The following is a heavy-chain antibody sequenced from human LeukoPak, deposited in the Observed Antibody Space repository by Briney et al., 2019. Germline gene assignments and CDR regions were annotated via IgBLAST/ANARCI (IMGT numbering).Heavy chain of an antibody. D-gene: IGHD3-10*01. Sequence: PGGSLRLSCAASGFTFSSYWMSWVRQAPGKGLEWVANIKEDGSEKYYVDSVKGRFTISRDNAKNFLYLQMNSLRVEDTAVYYCARAGTSIRGIRVYWGQGTLVTVSS. J-gene: IGHJ4*02. V-gene: IGHV3-7*03. CDR3: ARAGTSIRGIRVY. CDR1: GFTFSSYW. CDR2: IKEDGSEK.